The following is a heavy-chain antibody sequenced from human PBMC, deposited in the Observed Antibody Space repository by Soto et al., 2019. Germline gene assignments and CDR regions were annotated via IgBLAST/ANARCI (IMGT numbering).Heavy chain of an antibody. D-gene: IGHD3-9*01. CDR1: GFTFSSYA. J-gene: IGHJ3*02. CDR2: ISGSGGST. CDR3: AKDQSRYFDWLLDGHDAFDI. Sequence: GGSLRLSCAASGFTFSSYAMSWVRQAPGKGLEWVSAISGSGGSTYYADSVKGRFTISRDNSKNTLYLQMNSLRAEDTAVYYCAKDQSRYFDWLLDGHDAFDIWGQGTMVTVSS. V-gene: IGHV3-23*01.